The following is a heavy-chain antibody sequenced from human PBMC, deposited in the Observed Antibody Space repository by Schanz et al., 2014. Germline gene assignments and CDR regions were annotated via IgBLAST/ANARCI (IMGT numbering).Heavy chain of an antibody. CDR1: GYTFTDYG. J-gene: IGHJ5*02. Sequence: QVQLVQSGAEVKKPGASVKVSCKASGYTFTDYGLSWVRQAPGQGLEWMGMINPSGGSTTYAQKFQGRVTMTRDTSTSTVYMELSSLRSEDTAMYYCARGPLGTSPWGQGTLVTVSS. V-gene: IGHV1-46*01. CDR2: INPSGGST. CDR3: ARGPLGTSP. D-gene: IGHD5-12*01.